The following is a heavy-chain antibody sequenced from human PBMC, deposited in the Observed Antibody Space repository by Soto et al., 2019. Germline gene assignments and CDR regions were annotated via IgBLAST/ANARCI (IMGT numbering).Heavy chain of an antibody. CDR1: GGSITSSNYY. Sequence: SETLSLTCTVSGGSITSSNYYWSWIRQSPGEGLEWIGHIDSSGTAYYNPSLMSRVSMSIDTSKNQFSLNLNSVTVADTAVYFCARELRGYSYGPGEVYWGRGTLVTVSS. V-gene: IGHV4-30-4*01. CDR3: ARELRGYSYGPGEVY. D-gene: IGHD5-18*01. J-gene: IGHJ4*02. CDR2: IDSSGTA.